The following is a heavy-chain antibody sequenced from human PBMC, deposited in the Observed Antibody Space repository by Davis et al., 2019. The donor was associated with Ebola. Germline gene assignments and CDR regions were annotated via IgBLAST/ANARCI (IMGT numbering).Heavy chain of an antibody. CDR1: GYTFTGYY. CDR3: ARIPSKLSRGTMVRGASGY. V-gene: IGHV1-18*04. CDR2: ISAYNGDT. D-gene: IGHD3-10*01. Sequence: AASVKVSCKASGYTFTGYYMHWVRQAPGQGLEWMGWISAYNGDTNYAQKLQGRVTMTTDTSTSTAYMELRSLRSDDTAVYYCARIPSKLSRGTMVRGASGYWGQGTLVTVSS. J-gene: IGHJ4*02.